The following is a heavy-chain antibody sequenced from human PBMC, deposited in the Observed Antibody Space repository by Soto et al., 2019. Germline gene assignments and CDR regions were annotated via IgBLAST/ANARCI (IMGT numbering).Heavy chain of an antibody. J-gene: IGHJ4*02. V-gene: IGHV1-18*01. CDR3: ARSESNYDYIWGSSRETQANWDY. CDR1: GYTFTSYG. CDR2: ISAYNGNT. D-gene: IGHD3-16*01. Sequence: ASVKVSCKASGYTFTSYGISWVRQAPGQGLEWMGWISAYNGNTNYAQKLQGRVTMTTDTSTSTAYMELRSLRSDDTAVYYCARSESNYDYIWGSSRETQANWDYWGQGTLVTVSS.